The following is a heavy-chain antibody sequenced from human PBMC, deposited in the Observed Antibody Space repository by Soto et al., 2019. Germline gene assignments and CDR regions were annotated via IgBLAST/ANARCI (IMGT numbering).Heavy chain of an antibody. J-gene: IGHJ4*02. CDR3: ASAAVTGTAGLDF. CDR1: GYTFRGFS. V-gene: IGHV1-2*02. Sequence: QVLLLQSGAEVKKPGASVKVSCKASGYTFRGFSMHWVRQAPGQGLEWMGWINPNSGGTKSAEKFQGRVTMTRDTSISTAYMELSRLTSDDTAVYYCASAAVTGTAGLDFWGQGTQVTVSS. D-gene: IGHD6-19*01. CDR2: INPNSGGT.